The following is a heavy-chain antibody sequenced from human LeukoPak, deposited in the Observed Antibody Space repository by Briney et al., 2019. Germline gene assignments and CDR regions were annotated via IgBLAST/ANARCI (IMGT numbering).Heavy chain of an antibody. J-gene: IGHJ4*02. CDR3: ARGRRYYYGSGSYPIFDY. V-gene: IGHV4-34*01. CDR1: GGSFSGYY. CDR2: ISHSGST. Sequence: SETLSLTCAVYGGSFSGYYWSWIRQPPGKGLEWIGEISHSGSTNYNPSLKSRVTISVDTSKNQFSLKLSSVTAADTAVYYCARGRRYYYGSGSYPIFDYWGQGTLVTVSS. D-gene: IGHD3-10*01.